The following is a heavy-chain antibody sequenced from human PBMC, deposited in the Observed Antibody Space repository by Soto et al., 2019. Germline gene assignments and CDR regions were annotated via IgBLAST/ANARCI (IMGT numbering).Heavy chain of an antibody. Sequence: QVQLHESGPRLVTPSETLALTCSLSGGSITNHYWCWIRQPPGKGLEFMGRIYPSGRSHYNPSLQSRVTMSIDTSKNQFYLKLNSVTAADTAMYYCARDYDVNTALDYWYFDLWGRGTLVTVSS. J-gene: IGHJ2*01. V-gene: IGHV4-4*07. D-gene: IGHD5-18*01. CDR1: GGSITNHY. CDR2: IYPSGRS. CDR3: ARDYDVNTALDYWYFDL.